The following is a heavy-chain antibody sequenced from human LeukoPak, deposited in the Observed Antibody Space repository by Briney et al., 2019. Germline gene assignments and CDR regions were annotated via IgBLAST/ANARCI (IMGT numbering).Heavy chain of an antibody. Sequence: PGGSLRLSCAAAGSTFRSYELHWVRQAPGKGLEWVSYIGSNAYILDYADSVKGRFTVSRDSARSSLYLQMNSLRADDTAVYYCARGGTAGQFDYWGLGTMVTVSS. D-gene: IGHD6-13*01. CDR3: ARGGTAGQFDY. J-gene: IGHJ4*02. V-gene: IGHV3-48*03. CDR2: IGSNAYIL. CDR1: GSTFRSYE.